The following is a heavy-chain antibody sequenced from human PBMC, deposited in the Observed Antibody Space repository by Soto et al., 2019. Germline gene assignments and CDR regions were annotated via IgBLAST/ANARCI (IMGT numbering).Heavy chain of an antibody. CDR2: IIPIFGTA. CDR3: VRLFSDSSGYYLDY. J-gene: IGHJ4*02. D-gene: IGHD3-22*01. CDR1: GGTFSSYA. V-gene: IGHV1-69*13. Sequence: ASVKVSCKASGGTFSSYAISWVRQAPGQGLEWMGGIIPIFGTANYAQKFQGRVTITADESTSTAYMELSSLRSEDTAVYYCVRLFSDSSGYYLDYWGQGTLVTVSS.